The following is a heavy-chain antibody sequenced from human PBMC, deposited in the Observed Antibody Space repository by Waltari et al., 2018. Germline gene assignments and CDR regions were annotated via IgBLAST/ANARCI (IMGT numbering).Heavy chain of an antibody. CDR3: ARHGTRITMTSSFHY. J-gene: IGHJ4*02. CDR1: GYSISSGYY. Sequence: QVQLQESGPGLVKPSETLSLTCVVSGYSISSGYYWGWIRQPPGKGLERIGSIYHSGRTYCNPSIKSRVTMSIATSRNQFSRKLTSVTAADTAVYYCARHGTRITMTSSFHYWGQGTLVTVSS. D-gene: IGHD3-3*01. CDR2: IYHSGRT. V-gene: IGHV4-38-2*01.